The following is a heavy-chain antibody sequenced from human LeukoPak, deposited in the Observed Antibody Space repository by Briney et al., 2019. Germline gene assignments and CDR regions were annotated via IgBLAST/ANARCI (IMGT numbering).Heavy chain of an antibody. CDR2: INHSGST. CDR1: GGSFSGYY. CDR3: ARGTHWRYFQH. V-gene: IGHV4-34*01. D-gene: IGHD3-3*01. Sequence: SETLPLTCAVYGGSFSGYYWSWIRQPPGKGLEWIGEINHSGSTNYNPSLKSRVTISVDTSRNQFSLKLSSVTAADTAVYYCARGTHWRYFQHWGQGTLVTVSS. J-gene: IGHJ1*01.